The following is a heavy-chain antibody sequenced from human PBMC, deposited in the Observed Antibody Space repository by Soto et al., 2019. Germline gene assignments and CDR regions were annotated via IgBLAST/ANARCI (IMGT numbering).Heavy chain of an antibody. CDR3: ARRRGVKRGGAGPSYNWFDP. CDR2: IYYSGST. D-gene: IGHD3-10*01. Sequence: QVQLQESGPGLVKPSQTLFLTCTVSGGSISSGGYYWSWIRQHPGKGLEWIGYIYYSGSTYYNPSLKSRVTISVDTSKNQFSLKLSSVTAADTAVYYCARRRGVKRGGAGPSYNWFDPWGQGTLVTVSS. CDR1: GGSISSGGYY. J-gene: IGHJ5*02. V-gene: IGHV4-31*03.